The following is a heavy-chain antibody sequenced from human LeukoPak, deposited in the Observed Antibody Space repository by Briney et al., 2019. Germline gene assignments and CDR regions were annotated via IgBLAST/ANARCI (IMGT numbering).Heavy chain of an antibody. CDR1: GFTFSSYA. J-gene: IGHJ4*02. D-gene: IGHD3-9*01. CDR2: ISGSGGST. CDR3: AKARELRYFDWFSD. V-gene: IGHV3-23*01. Sequence: QTGGSLRLSCAASGFTFSSYAMSWVRQAPGKELEWVSAISGSGGSTYYADSVKGRFTISRDNSKNTLYLQMNSLRAEDTAVYYCAKARELRYFDWFSDWGQGTLVTVSS.